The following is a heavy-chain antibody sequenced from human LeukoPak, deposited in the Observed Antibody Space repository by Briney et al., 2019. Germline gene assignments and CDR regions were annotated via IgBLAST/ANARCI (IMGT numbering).Heavy chain of an antibody. Sequence: GSLRLSCAASGFTFSTYATSWVRQAPGKGLEWVSAISGSGGSTYFADSVKGRFTISRDNSKNTLYLQMSSLRAEDTAVYYCAKAPSKSGYSYGLDYWGRGTLVTVSS. CDR3: AKAPSKSGYSYGLDY. J-gene: IGHJ4*02. CDR1: GFTFSTYA. D-gene: IGHD5-18*01. CDR2: ISGSGGST. V-gene: IGHV3-23*01.